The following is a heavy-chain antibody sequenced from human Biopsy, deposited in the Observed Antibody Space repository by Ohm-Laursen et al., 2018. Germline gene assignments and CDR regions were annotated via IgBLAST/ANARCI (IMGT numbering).Heavy chain of an antibody. Sequence: GPSVKASCKVSGYTLTALSMHWVRQAPGRGLEWMGGFAPENGKTIYAQKVQGRITMTEDTSTDTAYMELSSLRSEDTAVYYCAADINVWNVNYWGQGTQVTVSS. V-gene: IGHV1-24*01. CDR3: AADINVWNVNY. D-gene: IGHD1-1*01. J-gene: IGHJ4*02. CDR1: GYTLTALS. CDR2: FAPENGKT.